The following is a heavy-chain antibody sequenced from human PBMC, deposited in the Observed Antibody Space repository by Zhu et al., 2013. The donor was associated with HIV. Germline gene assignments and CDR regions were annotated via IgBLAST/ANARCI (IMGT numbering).Heavy chain of an antibody. D-gene: IGHD1-26*01. CDR3: AKVAGAYIVGKFYFQS. J-gene: IGHJ4*02. CDR2: INTYNGYT. V-gene: IGHV1-18*01. Sequence: QVQLVQSGAEVKKPGASVKVSCKASGYTFTSYGISWVRQAPGQGLEWMGLINTYNGYTDYAQKFQGRVTLTTDISTSTAYMELRSLRSEDTAVYYCAKVAGAYIVGKFYFQSWGQGTLVSVSS. CDR1: GYTFTSYG.